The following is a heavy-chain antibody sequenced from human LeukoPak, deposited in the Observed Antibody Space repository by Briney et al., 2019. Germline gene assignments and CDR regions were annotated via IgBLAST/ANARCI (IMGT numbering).Heavy chain of an antibody. J-gene: IGHJ4*02. CDR3: ARDLRKVAYYYDSSGYYYFDY. D-gene: IGHD3-22*01. CDR1: GFTFSSYA. V-gene: IGHV3-30-3*01. Sequence: TGGSLRLSCAASGFTFSSYAMHWVRQAPGKGLEGVAVISYDGSNKYYADSVKGRFTISRDNSKNTLYLQMNSLRAEDTAVYYCARDLRKVAYYYDSSGYYYFDYWGQGTLVTVSS. CDR2: ISYDGSNK.